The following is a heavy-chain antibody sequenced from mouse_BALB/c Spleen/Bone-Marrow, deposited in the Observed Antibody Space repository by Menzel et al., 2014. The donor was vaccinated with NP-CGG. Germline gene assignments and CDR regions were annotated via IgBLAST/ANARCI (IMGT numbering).Heavy chain of an antibody. J-gene: IGHJ2*01. CDR3: ARSGYSGSSYFDY. Sequence: VQLQQSGPELVKPGASVKISCKASGYSFTGYFMNWVMQSHGKSLEWIGRINPYNGDTFYNQKFKGKATLTVDKSSSTAHMELRSLASEDSAVYYCARSGYSGSSYFDYWGQGTTLTVSS. D-gene: IGHD1-1*01. CDR1: GYSFTGYF. CDR2: INPYNGDT. V-gene: IGHV1-20*02.